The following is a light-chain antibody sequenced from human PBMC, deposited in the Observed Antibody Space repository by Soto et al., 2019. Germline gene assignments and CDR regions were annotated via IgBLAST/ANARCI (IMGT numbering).Light chain of an antibody. CDR1: SSNIGAGYD. Sequence: QSVLKQPPSVSGAPGQRVTISCTGSSSNIGAGYDVHWYQQLPGTAPKLLIYGNSNRPSGVPDRFSGSKSGTSASLAITGLQAEDEADYYCQSYDSSLSVFGGGTKLTVL. V-gene: IGLV1-40*01. CDR3: QSYDSSLSV. J-gene: IGLJ2*01. CDR2: GNS.